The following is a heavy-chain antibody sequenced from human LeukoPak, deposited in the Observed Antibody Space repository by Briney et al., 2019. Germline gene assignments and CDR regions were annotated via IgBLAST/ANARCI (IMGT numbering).Heavy chain of an antibody. Sequence: ASVKVSCKASGYTFTSYGISWVRQAPGQGLEWMGMIYPRDGSTSYAQNFQGRVTVTRDTSTTTVHMELRGLRSEDTAVYYCARDQEGFDYWGQGTVVTVSS. CDR2: IYPRDGST. J-gene: IGHJ4*02. CDR1: GYTFTSYG. V-gene: IGHV1-46*01. CDR3: ARDQEGFDY.